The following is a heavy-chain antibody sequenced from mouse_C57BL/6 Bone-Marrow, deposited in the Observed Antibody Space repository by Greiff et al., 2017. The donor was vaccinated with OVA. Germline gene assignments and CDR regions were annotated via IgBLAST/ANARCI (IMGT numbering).Heavy chain of an antibody. CDR1: GFTFSDYY. CDR3: ARWLLRAMDY. CDR2: ISNGGGST. Sequence: EVMLVESGGGLVQPGGSLKLSCAASGFTFSDYYMYWVRQTPEKRLEWVAYISNGGGSTYYPDTVKGRFTISRDNAKNTLYLQMSRLKSEDTAMYYCARWLLRAMDYWGQGTSVTVSS. J-gene: IGHJ4*01. V-gene: IGHV5-12*01. D-gene: IGHD2-3*01.